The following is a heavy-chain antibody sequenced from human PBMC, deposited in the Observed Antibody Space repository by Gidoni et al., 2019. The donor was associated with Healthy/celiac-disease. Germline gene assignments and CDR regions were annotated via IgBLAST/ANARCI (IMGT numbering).Heavy chain of an antibody. CDR2: IIPILGIA. V-gene: IGHV1-69*02. D-gene: IGHD2-15*01. CDR1: GGTCSSYT. Sequence: QVQLVQAGAEVKKPGASVKVSCKAAGGTCSSYTISWVRQAPGQGLEWMGRIIPILGIANYAQKFQGRVTITADKSTSTAYMELSSLRSEDTAVYYCARVYSGAPEGMDVWGQGTTVTVSS. J-gene: IGHJ6*02. CDR3: ARVYSGAPEGMDV.